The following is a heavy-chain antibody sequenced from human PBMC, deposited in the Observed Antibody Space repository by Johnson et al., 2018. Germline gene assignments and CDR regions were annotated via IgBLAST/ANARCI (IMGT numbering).Heavy chain of an antibody. V-gene: IGHV5-51*03. CDR2: IYPGDSDT. J-gene: IGHJ4*01. Sequence: VQLVQSGGGLVQPGESLKISCQTSGYRFANYWIGWVRQMPGKVLEWMCIIYPGDSDTRYSPSFQGQVTISVDKSCSTAYLQWNSLKASDTAIYYCHRQSDRSTYVSFDYWGHGTLVTVSS. CDR3: HRQSDRSTYVSFDY. D-gene: IGHD2-2*01. CDR1: GYRFANYW.